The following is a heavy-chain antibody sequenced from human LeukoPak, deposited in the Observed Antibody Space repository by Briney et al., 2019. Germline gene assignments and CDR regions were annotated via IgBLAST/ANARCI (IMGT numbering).Heavy chain of an antibody. D-gene: IGHD3-10*01. CDR3: ARDHASSGVDY. CDR1: GGSISSSSYY. Sequence: SETLSLTCTVSGGSISSSSYYWGWIRQPPGKGLEWIGSIYYSGSTYYNPSLKSRVTISVDTSKNQFSLKLSSVTAADTAVYYCARDHASSGVDYWGQGTLVTVSS. V-gene: IGHV4-39*07. J-gene: IGHJ4*02. CDR2: IYYSGST.